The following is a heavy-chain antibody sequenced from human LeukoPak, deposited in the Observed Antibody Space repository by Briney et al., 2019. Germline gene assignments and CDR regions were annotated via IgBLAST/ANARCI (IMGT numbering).Heavy chain of an antibody. J-gene: IGHJ4*02. V-gene: IGHV3-53*01. CDR2: IYSSGGT. Sequence: GGSLRLSCAASGFIVSNSYMSWVRQAPGRGLEWVSVIYSSGGTFYSESVKSRFTISRDYSKNTLYLQMNSLRADDTAVYYCAKDSNGPAFWGQGTLVTVSS. CDR1: GFIVSNSY. CDR3: AKDSNGPAF. D-gene: IGHD6-19*01.